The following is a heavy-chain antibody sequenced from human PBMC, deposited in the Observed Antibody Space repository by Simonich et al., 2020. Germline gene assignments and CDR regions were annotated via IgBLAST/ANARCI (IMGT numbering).Heavy chain of an antibody. V-gene: IGHV5-51*03. CDR2: IYPGESDT. J-gene: IGHJ4*02. CDR3: VRPDSGYDYFDY. D-gene: IGHD5-12*01. CDR1: GYSFTSYW. Sequence: EVQLVQAGAEVKKPGESLKISCKGSGYSFTSYWIGWVRQMPGKGLEWIGIIYPGESDTRDSPSFQGQVTISADKSSSTAYLQWSSLKASDTAMYYCVRPDSGYDYFDYWGQGTLVTVSS.